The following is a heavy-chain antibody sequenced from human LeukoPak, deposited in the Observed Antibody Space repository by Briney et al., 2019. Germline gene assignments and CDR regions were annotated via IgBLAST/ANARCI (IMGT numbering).Heavy chain of an antibody. Sequence: PGGSLRLSCAASGFSFSSYSVNWARQAPGKGLEWISYISHSGSAEHYTDSVKGRFTISRDNAKNALYLQMNSLRAEDTAVYFCARDYVFAFDYWSQGTLVTVSS. D-gene: IGHD3-10*02. V-gene: IGHV3-48*01. J-gene: IGHJ4*02. CDR2: ISHSGSAE. CDR3: ARDYVFAFDY. CDR1: GFSFSSYS.